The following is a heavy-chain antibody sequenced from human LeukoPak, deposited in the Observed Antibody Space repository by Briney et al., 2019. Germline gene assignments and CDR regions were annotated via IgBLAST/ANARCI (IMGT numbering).Heavy chain of an antibody. CDR1: GFTFSNYW. V-gene: IGHV3-7*01. J-gene: IGHJ4*02. CDR2: IKQDGSEK. CDR3: AREERIVGATTIDY. Sequence: GGSLRLSCAASGFTFSNYWMSWVRQAPGKGLEWVANIKQDGSEKYYVDSVKGRFTISRDNAKNSLYLQMNSLRAEDTAVYYCAREERIVGATTIDYWGQGTLVTVSS. D-gene: IGHD1-26*01.